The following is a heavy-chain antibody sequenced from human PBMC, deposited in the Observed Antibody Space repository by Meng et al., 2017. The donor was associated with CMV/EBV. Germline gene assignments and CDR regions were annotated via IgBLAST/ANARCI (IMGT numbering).Heavy chain of an antibody. V-gene: IGHV1-8*03. D-gene: IGHD2-2*02. CDR1: GYTFTTYD. J-gene: IGHJ4*02. CDR3: ARGHYYCRGISCYSLDY. Sequence: ASVKVSCKASGYTFTTYDLNWLRQAPGQGLEWMGWMNPNSGNTGSAQKFQGRVTFSRNTSMNTAYMELSSLRSEDTAVYYCARGHYYCRGISCYSLDYWGQGTLVTVSS. CDR2: MNPNSGNT.